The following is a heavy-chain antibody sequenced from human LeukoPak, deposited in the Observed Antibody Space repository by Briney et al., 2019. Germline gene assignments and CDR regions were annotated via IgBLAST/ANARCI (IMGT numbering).Heavy chain of an antibody. CDR2: IYYSGST. CDR1: GGSTSSYY. V-gene: IGHV4-59*08. J-gene: IGHJ6*02. CDR3: ARYYYGSVLMDV. Sequence: SETLSLTCTVSGGSTSSYYWSWIRQPPGKGLEWIGYIYYSGSTNYNPSLKSRVTISVDTSKNQFSLKLSSVTAADTAVYYCARYYYGSVLMDVWGQGTTVTVSS. D-gene: IGHD3-10*01.